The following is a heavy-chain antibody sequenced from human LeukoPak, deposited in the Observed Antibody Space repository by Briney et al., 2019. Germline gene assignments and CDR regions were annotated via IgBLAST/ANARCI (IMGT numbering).Heavy chain of an antibody. J-gene: IGHJ4*02. CDR2: ISGSGGST. V-gene: IGHV3-23*01. Sequence: PGGSLRLSCAASGFTFSSYVMSWVRQAPGKGLEWVSAISGSGGSTYYADSMKGRFTISRDNSKNTLYLQMNSLRAEDTAVYYCAKDISPYSSSRAFDYWGQGTLVTVSS. D-gene: IGHD6-13*01. CDR3: AKDISPYSSSRAFDY. CDR1: GFTFSSYV.